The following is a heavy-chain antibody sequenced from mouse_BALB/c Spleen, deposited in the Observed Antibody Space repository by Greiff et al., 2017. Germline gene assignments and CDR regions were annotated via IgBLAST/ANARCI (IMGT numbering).Heavy chain of an antibody. Sequence: EVQLQQSGPELVKPGASMKISCKASGYSFTGYTMNWVKQSHGKNLEWIGLINPYNGGTSYNQKFKGKATLTVDKSSSTAYMELLSLTSEDSAVYYCARGGGTSPVLRLDAMDYWGQGTSVTVSA. J-gene: IGHJ4*01. D-gene: IGHD1-2*01. CDR3: ARGGGTSPVLRLDAMDY. V-gene: IGHV1-18*01. CDR2: INPYNGGT. CDR1: GYSFTGYT.